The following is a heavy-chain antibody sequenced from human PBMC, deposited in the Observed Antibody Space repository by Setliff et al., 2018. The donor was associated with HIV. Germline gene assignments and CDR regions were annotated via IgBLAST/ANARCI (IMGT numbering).Heavy chain of an antibody. D-gene: IGHD2-21*01. Sequence: TLSLTCAVFGGSFSDFYWSWIRQPPGKGLEWIGEISYSGSTVYNPSLKSRVTMSVDASKNLVPLNLNSVTAADTAIYYCARGVARQVVIDRWFDPWGQGTPVTSPQ. V-gene: IGHV4-34*01. J-gene: IGHJ5*02. CDR1: GGSFSDFY. CDR2: ISYSGST. CDR3: ARGVARQVVIDRWFDP.